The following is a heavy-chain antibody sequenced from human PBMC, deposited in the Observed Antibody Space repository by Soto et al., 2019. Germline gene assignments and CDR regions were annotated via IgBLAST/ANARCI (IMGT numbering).Heavy chain of an antibody. CDR1: GYSFTSYW. Sequence: LGESLKISCKGSGYSFTSYWIGWVRQMPGKGLEWMGIIYPGDSDTRYSPSFQGQVTISADKSISTAYLQWSSLKASDTAMYYCARVYCSSTSCYFYYYYYMDVWGKGTTVTVSS. CDR2: IYPGDSDT. D-gene: IGHD2-2*01. J-gene: IGHJ6*03. CDR3: ARVYCSSTSCYFYYYYYMDV. V-gene: IGHV5-51*01.